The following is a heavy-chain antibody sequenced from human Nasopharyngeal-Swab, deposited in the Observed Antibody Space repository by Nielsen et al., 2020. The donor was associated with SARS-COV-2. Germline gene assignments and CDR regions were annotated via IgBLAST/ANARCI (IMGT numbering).Heavy chain of an antibody. D-gene: IGHD6-6*01. Sequence: ASVKVSCKASGYNFTTYDFNWVRQATGQGLEWMGWMNPNSGNTGYAQKFQGRVTMTRDTSISTAYMELSRLRSDDTAVYYCAREQIAARATNYGMDVWGQGTTVTVSS. V-gene: IGHV1-8*01. CDR3: AREQIAARATNYGMDV. CDR1: GYNFTTYD. CDR2: MNPNSGNT. J-gene: IGHJ6*02.